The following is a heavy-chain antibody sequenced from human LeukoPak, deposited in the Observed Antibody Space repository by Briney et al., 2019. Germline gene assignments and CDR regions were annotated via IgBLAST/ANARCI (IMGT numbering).Heavy chain of an antibody. J-gene: IGHJ4*02. D-gene: IGHD5-18*01. CDR2: ISSSSSYI. Sequence: NPGGSLRLSCAASGFTFSSYEMNWVRQAPGKGLEWVSSISSSSSYIYYADSVKGRFTISRDNAKNSLYLQMNSLRAEDTAVYYCASEGPEIQPLLAWGQGTLVTVSS. CDR1: GFTFSSYE. V-gene: IGHV3-21*01. CDR3: ASEGPEIQPLLA.